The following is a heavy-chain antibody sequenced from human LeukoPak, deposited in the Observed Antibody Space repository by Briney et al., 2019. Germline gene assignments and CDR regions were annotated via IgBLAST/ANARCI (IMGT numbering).Heavy chain of an antibody. Sequence: GGSLRLSCAASGFTFSDYYMSWIRQAPGKGLEWVSYISSSRSDTKYADSVKGRFTISRDNAKNSLYLQMNSLRAEDTAVYYCASDRLWEVGATPYFAYWGQGTLVTVSS. CDR3: ASDRLWEVGATPYFAY. V-gene: IGHV3-11*05. D-gene: IGHD1-26*01. CDR2: ISSSRSDT. CDR1: GFTFSDYY. J-gene: IGHJ4*02.